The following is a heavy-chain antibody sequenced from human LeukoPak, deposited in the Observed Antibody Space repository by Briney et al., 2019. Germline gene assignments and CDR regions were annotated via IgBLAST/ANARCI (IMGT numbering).Heavy chain of an antibody. CDR3: AKETTVAGFYPYFDY. D-gene: IGHD6-19*01. CDR1: GFTFSRYA. CDR2: ISTGGSST. Sequence: GGSLRLSCAASGFTFSRYAMSWVRQAPGRGLEWVAGISTGGSSTYFADSVKGRFTISRDNSKNTLYLQMSSLRAEDTAVYYCAKETTVAGFYPYFDYWGQGTPVTVSS. V-gene: IGHV3-23*01. J-gene: IGHJ4*02.